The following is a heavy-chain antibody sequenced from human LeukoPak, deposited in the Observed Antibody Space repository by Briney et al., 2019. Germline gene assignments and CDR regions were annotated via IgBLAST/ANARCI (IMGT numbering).Heavy chain of an antibody. D-gene: IGHD3-22*01. V-gene: IGHV1-2*02. CDR2: INPNSGGT. CDR3: ARNPRYYDSSGYYYHYYYGMDV. Sequence: ASVKVSCKASGYTFTGYYMHWVRQAPGQGLEWMGWINPNSGGTNYAQKFQGRVTMTRDTSISTAYMELSRLRSDDTAVYYCARNPRYYDSSGYYYHYYYGMDVWGQGTTVTVSS. J-gene: IGHJ6*02. CDR1: GYTFTGYY.